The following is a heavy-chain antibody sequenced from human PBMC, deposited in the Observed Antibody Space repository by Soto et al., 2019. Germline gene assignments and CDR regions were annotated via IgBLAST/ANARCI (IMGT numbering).Heavy chain of an antibody. Sequence: QGHLVQSGAEVKKPGASVKVSCKASGYTFTRYGISWVRQAPGQGLEWMGWISGYNGDTNYAQNLQGRVTMTIDTPPXTAYMELRSLTSDDTAVYYCAKNGQPPYYYYGLDVWGQGTTVTVSS. CDR1: GYTFTRYG. D-gene: IGHD2-8*01. CDR2: ISGYNGDT. V-gene: IGHV1-18*01. J-gene: IGHJ6*02. CDR3: AKNGQPPYYYYGLDV.